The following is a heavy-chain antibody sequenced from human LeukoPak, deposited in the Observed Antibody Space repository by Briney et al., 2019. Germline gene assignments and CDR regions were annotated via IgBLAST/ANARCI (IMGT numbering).Heavy chain of an antibody. V-gene: IGHV7-4-1*02. CDR3: AKPSYSSSWSPFDF. CDR1: RYTFISYA. D-gene: IGHD6-13*01. CDR2: INTNTGNP. J-gene: IGHJ4*02. Sequence: ASVKVSCKASRYTFISYAMNWVRQAPGQGLEWMGWINTNTGNPTYAQGFTGRFVFSLDTSVSTAYLQISSLKAEDTAVYYCAKPSYSSSWSPFDFWGRGTLVSVSS.